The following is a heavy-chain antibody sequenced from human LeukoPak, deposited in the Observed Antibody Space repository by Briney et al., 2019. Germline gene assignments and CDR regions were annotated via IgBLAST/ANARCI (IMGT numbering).Heavy chain of an antibody. J-gene: IGHJ4*02. V-gene: IGHV3-11*01. CDR1: GFTFSDYY. Sequence: GGSLRLSCAASGFTFSDYYMTWIRQAPGKGLEWLSCISGGGIIYYADSVKGRFTISRDNAKNSLHLQLSDLRADDTAVYYCARGHISGYYSTYYWGQGILVTVSS. D-gene: IGHD3-3*01. CDR2: ISGGGII. CDR3: ARGHISGYYSTYY.